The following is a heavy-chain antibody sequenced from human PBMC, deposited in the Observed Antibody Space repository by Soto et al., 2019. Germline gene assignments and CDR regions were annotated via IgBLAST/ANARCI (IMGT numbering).Heavy chain of an antibody. J-gene: IGHJ4*02. D-gene: IGHD2-2*01. V-gene: IGHV2-5*02. CDR3: AHSNLSQEKVPFDY. CDR2: IYWDDDK. Sequence: QITLKESGPPLVKPTQTLTLTCTFSGFSLSTSGVGVGWIRQPPGKAMEWLALIYWDDDKRYSPSLKSRLTITKDTSKNQVVLTMTNMDPVDTATYYCAHSNLSQEKVPFDYWGQGTLVTVSS. CDR1: GFSLSTSGVG.